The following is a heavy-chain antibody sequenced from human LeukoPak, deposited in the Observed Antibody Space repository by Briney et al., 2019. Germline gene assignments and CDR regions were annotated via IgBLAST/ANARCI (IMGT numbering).Heavy chain of an antibody. J-gene: IGHJ4*02. Sequence: SETLSLTCTVSGYSISSGYYWGWIRQPPGKGLEWIGSIYHSGSTYYNPSLKSRVTISVDTSKNQFSLKLSAVTAADTAVYYCAREGLIVGATIDCWGQGTLVTVSS. CDR1: GYSISSGYY. D-gene: IGHD1-26*01. CDR2: IYHSGST. V-gene: IGHV4-38-2*02. CDR3: AREGLIVGATIDC.